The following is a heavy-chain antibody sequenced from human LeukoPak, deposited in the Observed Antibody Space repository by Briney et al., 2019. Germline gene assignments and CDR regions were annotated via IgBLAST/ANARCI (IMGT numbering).Heavy chain of an antibody. CDR3: ARTPYCSSASCYTRYYFDL. CDR1: GFTFSSYA. CDR2: LFGSGGSR. V-gene: IGHV3-23*01. Sequence: GGSLRLSRAASGFTFSSYAMSWVRQAPGKGLEWVSTLFGSGGSRYYADSVKGRFSISGDTSKNTLYLQMNSLRAEDTAVYHCARTPYCSSASCYTRYYFDLWGQGTLVSVSS. D-gene: IGHD2-2*02. J-gene: IGHJ4*02.